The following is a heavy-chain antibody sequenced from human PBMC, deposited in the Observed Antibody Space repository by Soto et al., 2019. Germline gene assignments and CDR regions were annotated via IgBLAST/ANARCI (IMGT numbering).Heavy chain of an antibody. V-gene: IGHV3-23*01. CDR1: GFTFSSYA. CDR2: ISGSGGST. Sequence: GGSLRLSCAASGFTFSSYAMSWVRQAPGKGLEWVSAISGSGGSTYYADSVKGRFTISRDNSKNTLYLQMNSLRAEDTAVYYCAKIGDYLGYYYYYYMDVWGKGTTVTVSS. J-gene: IGHJ6*03. D-gene: IGHD4-17*01. CDR3: AKIGDYLGYYYYYYMDV.